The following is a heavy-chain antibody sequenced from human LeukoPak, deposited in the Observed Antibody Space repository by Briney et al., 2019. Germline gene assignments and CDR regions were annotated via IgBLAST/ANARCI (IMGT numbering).Heavy chain of an antibody. D-gene: IGHD3-10*01. CDR3: ARGGWFGESPFDY. Sequence: PSETLSLTCAVYGGSFSGYYWSWIRQPAGKGLEWIGRIYTSGSTNYNPSLKSRVTISLDTSKNQFSLKLSSVTAADTAVYYCARGGWFGESPFDYWGQGTLVTVSS. J-gene: IGHJ4*02. CDR1: GGSFSGYY. V-gene: IGHV4-59*10. CDR2: IYTSGST.